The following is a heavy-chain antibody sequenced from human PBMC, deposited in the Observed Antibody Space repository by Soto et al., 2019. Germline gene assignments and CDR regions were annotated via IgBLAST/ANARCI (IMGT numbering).Heavy chain of an antibody. Sequence: ASVKVSCKASGYSFTNYDISWVRQAPGQGLEWMGWISPYNGDTNYAQKLQGRVTMTTDTSTSTASMELRSLRSDDTAVYYCARYCSSTSCAHYFDYWGQGTLVTVS. CDR2: ISPYNGDT. CDR1: GYSFTNYD. D-gene: IGHD2-2*01. V-gene: IGHV1-18*01. J-gene: IGHJ4*02. CDR3: ARYCSSTSCAHYFDY.